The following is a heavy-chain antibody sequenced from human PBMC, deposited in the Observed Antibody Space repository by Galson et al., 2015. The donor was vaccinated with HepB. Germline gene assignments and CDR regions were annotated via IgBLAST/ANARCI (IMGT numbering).Heavy chain of an antibody. V-gene: IGHV2-70*11. CDR3: ARIRAYYYDSSGYPNTPLYYYDGMDV. CDR1: GFSLSTSGMC. CDR2: IDWDDDK. Sequence: PALVKPTQTLTLTCTFSGFSLSTSGMCVSWIRQPPGKALEWLARIDWDDDKYYSTSLKTRLTISKDTSKNQVVLTMTNMDPVDTATYYCARIRAYYYDSSGYPNTPLYYYDGMDVWGQGTTVTVSS. J-gene: IGHJ6*02. D-gene: IGHD3-22*01.